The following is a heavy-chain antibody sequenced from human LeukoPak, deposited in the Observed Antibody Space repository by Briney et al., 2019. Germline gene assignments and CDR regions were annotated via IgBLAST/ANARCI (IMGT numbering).Heavy chain of an antibody. CDR3: AKVSTYGDDYHDAFDV. CDR2: ISGSGGST. D-gene: IGHD4-17*01. J-gene: IGHJ3*01. V-gene: IGHV3-23*01. Sequence: GGSLRLSCAASGPTFSSYAMSWVRQAPGKGLEWVSAISGSGGSTYYADSVKGRFTISRDNSKNTLYLQMNSLRAEDTAVYYCAKVSTYGDDYHDAFDVWGQGTMVTVSS. CDR1: GPTFSSYA.